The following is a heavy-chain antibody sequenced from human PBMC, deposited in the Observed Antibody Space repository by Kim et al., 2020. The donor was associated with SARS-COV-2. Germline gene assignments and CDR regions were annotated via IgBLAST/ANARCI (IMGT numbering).Heavy chain of an antibody. Sequence: SETLSLTCTVSGGSISSGGYYWSWIRQHPGKGLEWIGYIYYSGSTYYNPSLKSRVTISVDTSKNQFSLKLSSVTAADTAVYYCARDYYDSSGYGNWFDPWGQGTLVTVSS. V-gene: IGHV4-31*03. CDR3: ARDYYDSSGYGNWFDP. CDR1: GGSISSGGYY. J-gene: IGHJ5*02. CDR2: IYYSGST. D-gene: IGHD3-22*01.